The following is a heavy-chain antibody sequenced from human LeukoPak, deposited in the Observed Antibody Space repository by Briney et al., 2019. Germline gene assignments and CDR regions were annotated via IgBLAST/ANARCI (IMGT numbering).Heavy chain of an antibody. CDR2: IKQDGSEK. J-gene: IGHJ6*03. D-gene: IGHD6-19*01. Sequence: GGSLRLSCAASGFTFSSYWMSWVRQAPGKGLEWVANIKQDGSEKYYVDSVKGRFTISRDNAKNSLYLQMNSLRAEDTAVYYCARGDSGWYNYYYYYMDVWGKGATVTVSS. V-gene: IGHV3-7*01. CDR1: GFTFSSYW. CDR3: ARGDSGWYNYYYYYMDV.